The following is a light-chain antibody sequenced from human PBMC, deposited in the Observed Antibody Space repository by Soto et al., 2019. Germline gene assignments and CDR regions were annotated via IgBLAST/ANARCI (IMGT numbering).Light chain of an antibody. CDR1: SSDVGSYNR. CDR3: SSFTTSTTYV. V-gene: IGLV2-18*02. Sequence: LTQPPSVSGSPGQSVAVSCTGTSSDVGSYNRVSWYQQPPGTAPKLIIYEVNNRPSGVPDRFSGSKSGNTASLTISGLQAEDEADFYCSSFTTSTTYVFGTGTKVTVL. J-gene: IGLJ1*01. CDR2: EVN.